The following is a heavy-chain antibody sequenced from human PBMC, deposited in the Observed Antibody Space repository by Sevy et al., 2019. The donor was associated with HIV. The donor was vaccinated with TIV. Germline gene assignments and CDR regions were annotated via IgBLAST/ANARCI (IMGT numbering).Heavy chain of an antibody. Sequence: SETLSLTCTVSGGSITSLYWNWIRQPPGKGLEWIANIYYNGHINYNPSLKSQVTLSLDTSNNQFSLRLSSVTAADTAMYYCAGENAWGRGYSWGQGTLVTVSS. CDR3: AGENAWGRGYS. D-gene: IGHD1-26*01. CDR2: IYYNGHI. J-gene: IGHJ4*02. V-gene: IGHV4-59*08. CDR1: GGSITSLY.